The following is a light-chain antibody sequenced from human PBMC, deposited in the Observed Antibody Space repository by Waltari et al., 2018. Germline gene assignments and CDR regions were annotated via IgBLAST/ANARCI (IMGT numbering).Light chain of an antibody. CDR2: NKD. Sequence: QSVLTQPPSASGTPGQRVTICCSGNNSKIGNHAVTWWRQVPGMAPKLLIYNKDQRPSGVPDRFSGSKSGTSASLAVLGLQSEDEADYYCASWDDGLSGPVFGGGTKLTVL. CDR3: ASWDDGLSGPV. CDR1: NSKIGNHA. V-gene: IGLV1-44*01. J-gene: IGLJ3*02.